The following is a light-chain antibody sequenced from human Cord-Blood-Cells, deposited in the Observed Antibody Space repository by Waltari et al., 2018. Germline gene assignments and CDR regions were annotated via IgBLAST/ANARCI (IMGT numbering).Light chain of an antibody. CDR3: QQSYSTPPFT. J-gene: IGKJ3*01. V-gene: IGKV1-39*01. CDR2: AAS. Sequence: DIQMTQSPSSLSASVGDRVTITCRASQGISSYLNWYQQKPGKAPKLLIYAASSLQRGVPSRFSGSGSGTDFTLTISSLQPEDFATYYCQQSYSTPPFTFGPGTKVDIK. CDR1: QGISSY.